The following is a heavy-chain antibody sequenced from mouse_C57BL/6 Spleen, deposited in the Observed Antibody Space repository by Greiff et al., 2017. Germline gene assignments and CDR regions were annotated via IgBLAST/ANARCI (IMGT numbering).Heavy chain of an antibody. V-gene: IGHV1-53*01. CDR2: INPSNGGT. J-gene: IGHJ1*03. CDR3: ARGGWGERYFDV. Sequence: QVQLKQPGTELVKPGASVKLSCKASGYTFTSYWMHWVKQRPGQGLEWIGNINPSNGGTNYNEKFKSKATLTVDKSSSTAYMQLSSLTSEDSAVYYCARGGWGERYFDVWGTGTTVTVSS. CDR1: GYTFTSYW.